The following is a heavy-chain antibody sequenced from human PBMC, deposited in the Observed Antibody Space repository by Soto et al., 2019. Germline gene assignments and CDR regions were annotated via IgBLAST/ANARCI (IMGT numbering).Heavy chain of an antibody. D-gene: IGHD2-15*01. CDR1: GGSISSGGYY. Sequence: QVQLQESGPGLVKPSQTLSLTCTVSGGSISSGGYYWSWIRQHPGKGLEWIGYIYYSGSTYYNPSPKSRVTVSVETSKHQFSLKLSSVTAADTAVYSCATYCRGGSCYLDYWGQGTLVTVSS. J-gene: IGHJ4*02. V-gene: IGHV4-31*03. CDR3: ATYCRGGSCYLDY. CDR2: IYYSGST.